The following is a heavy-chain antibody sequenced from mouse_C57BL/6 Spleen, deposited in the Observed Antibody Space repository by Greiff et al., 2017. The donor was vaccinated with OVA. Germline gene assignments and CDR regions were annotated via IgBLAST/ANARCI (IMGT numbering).Heavy chain of an antibody. Sequence: EVHLVESGGGLVKPGGSLTVSCAASGFNFSSYAMSWVRQTPDKRLEWVATISDGGSYTYYPDNVKGRFTISRDNAKNNLYLQMSHLKSEDTAMYYCARGDYGSRYWYFDVWGTGTTVTVSS. CDR3: ARGDYGSRYWYFDV. CDR1: GFNFSSYA. V-gene: IGHV5-4*01. J-gene: IGHJ1*03. D-gene: IGHD1-1*01. CDR2: ISDGGSYT.